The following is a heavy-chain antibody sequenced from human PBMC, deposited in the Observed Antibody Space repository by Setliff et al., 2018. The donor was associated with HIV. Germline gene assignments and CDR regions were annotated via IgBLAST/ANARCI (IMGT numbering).Heavy chain of an antibody. D-gene: IGHD4-4*01. Sequence: PGGSLRLSCAASGFTFSDHYMTWIRQAPGKGPEWLSYINPAGITMYYADSVRGRFTISRDNAQSSLYLQINSLRAEDTAFYYCARVRNPTVHTMYFDSWGQGTLVTVSS. J-gene: IGHJ4*02. CDR1: GFTFSDHY. CDR3: ARVRNPTVHTMYFDS. CDR2: INPAGITM. V-gene: IGHV3-11*04.